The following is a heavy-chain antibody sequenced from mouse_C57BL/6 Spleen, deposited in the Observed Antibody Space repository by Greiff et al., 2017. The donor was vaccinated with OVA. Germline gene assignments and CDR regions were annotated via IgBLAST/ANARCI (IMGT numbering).Heavy chain of an antibody. Sequence: QVQLQQPGAELVKPGASVKLSCKASGYTFTSYWMHWVKQRPGQGLEWIGMIHTNSGSTNYNEKFKSKATLTVDKSSSTAYMQRSSLTSEDAAVYYCSREDPWGYWGQGTTLTVSS. V-gene: IGHV1-64*01. CDR2: IHTNSGST. CDR1: GYTFTSYW. D-gene: IGHD4-1*01. CDR3: SREDPWGY. J-gene: IGHJ2*01.